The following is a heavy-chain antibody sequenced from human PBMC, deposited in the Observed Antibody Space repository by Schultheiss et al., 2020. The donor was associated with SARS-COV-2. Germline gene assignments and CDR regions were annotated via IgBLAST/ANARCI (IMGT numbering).Heavy chain of an antibody. J-gene: IGHJ3*02. V-gene: IGHV4-59*05. Sequence: SQTLSLTCTVSGGSISSYYWSWIRQPPGKGLEWIGSIYYSGSTYYNPSLKSRVTISVDTSKNQFSLKLSSVTAADTAVYYCARGKDIVATIHDAFDIWCQGRMVTVAS. CDR2: IYYSGST. CDR1: GGSISSYY. D-gene: IGHD5-12*01. CDR3: ARGKDIVATIHDAFDI.